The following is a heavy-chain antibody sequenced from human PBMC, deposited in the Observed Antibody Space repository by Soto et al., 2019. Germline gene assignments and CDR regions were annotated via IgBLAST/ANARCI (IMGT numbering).Heavy chain of an antibody. CDR2: IYSSGST. Sequence: SETLSLTCTVSGGSISSSSYYWGWIRQPPGKGLEWIGSIYSSGSTYYNPSLKSRVTISVDTSKNQFSLKLSSVTAADTAVYYCVTMVSGWYQSMLGYWGQGTLVTVSS. CDR3: VTMVSGWYQSMLGY. D-gene: IGHD6-19*01. V-gene: IGHV4-39*01. J-gene: IGHJ4*02. CDR1: GGSISSSSYY.